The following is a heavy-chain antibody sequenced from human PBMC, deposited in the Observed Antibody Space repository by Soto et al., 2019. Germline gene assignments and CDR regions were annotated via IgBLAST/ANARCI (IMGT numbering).Heavy chain of an antibody. V-gene: IGHV1-69*01. J-gene: IGHJ6*02. CDR1: GDTFKNSV. D-gene: IGHD3-10*01. Sequence: QVQLVQSGVEVKKPGSSVRVSCKASGDTFKNSVISWVRQAPGQGLEWMGGTMPLFGTTDYAQKFQGRLTITTDESTTTAYMEVSRLTSEDTAVYYCVAELDFGKLSVVWGQGTTVIVSS. CDR2: TMPLFGTT. CDR3: VAELDFGKLSVV.